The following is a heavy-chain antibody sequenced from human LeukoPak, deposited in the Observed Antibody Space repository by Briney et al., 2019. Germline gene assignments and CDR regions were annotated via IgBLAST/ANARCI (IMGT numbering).Heavy chain of an antibody. CDR3: ARSRGGFGDYGSWFDP. Sequence: SETLSLTCAVYGGSFSGYYWSWIRQPPGKGLEWIGEINHSGSTNYNPSLRSRVTIALDTSKNQFSLKLTSVTAADTAIYYCARSRGGFGDYGSWFDPWGQGTLVIVSS. D-gene: IGHD4-17*01. CDR2: INHSGST. J-gene: IGHJ5*02. CDR1: GGSFSGYY. V-gene: IGHV4-34*01.